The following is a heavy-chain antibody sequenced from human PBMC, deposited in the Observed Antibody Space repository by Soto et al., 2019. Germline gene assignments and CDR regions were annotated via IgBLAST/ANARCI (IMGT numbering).Heavy chain of an antibody. J-gene: IGHJ4*02. D-gene: IGHD3-10*01. CDR1: GFTFSRHG. CDR3: ATPSGY. V-gene: IGHV1-46*01. Sequence: PGGSLRLSCVASGFTFSRHGLSWVRQAPGKGLEWMGLINPSAGSTSYAQSFQGRVTMTRDTSTSTVFMDLSSLRSEDTAIYYCATPSGYWGQGTLVTVSS. CDR2: INPSAGST.